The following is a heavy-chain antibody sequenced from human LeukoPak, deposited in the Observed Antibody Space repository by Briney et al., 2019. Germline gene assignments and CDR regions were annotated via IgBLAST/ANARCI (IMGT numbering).Heavy chain of an antibody. CDR3: AKGDRIAAAGTVMDY. CDR1: GFTFSSHA. J-gene: IGHJ4*02. Sequence: PGGSLRLSCAASGFTFSSHAMNWVRQDPGKGLEWVSVIRGSGDYIYYADSVKGRFTISRDNSKNTLYLQMNSLSAEDTAVYYCAKGDRIAAAGTVMDYWGQGTLVTV. V-gene: IGHV3-23*01. CDR2: IRGSGDYI. D-gene: IGHD6-13*01.